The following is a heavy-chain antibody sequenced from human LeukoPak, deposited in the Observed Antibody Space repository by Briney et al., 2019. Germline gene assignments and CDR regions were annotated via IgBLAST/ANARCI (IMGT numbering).Heavy chain of an antibody. CDR1: GFTVSSNS. D-gene: IGHD4/OR15-4a*01. Sequence: HAGGSLRLSCTVSGFTVSSNSMSWVRQAPGKGLEWVSFIFSSTHYSDSVKGRFTIPRDNSKNTLYLQMNSLRAEDTAVYYCARRAGAYSHPYDYWGQGTLVTVSS. CDR2: IFSST. V-gene: IGHV3-53*01. J-gene: IGHJ4*02. CDR3: ARRAGAYSHPYDY.